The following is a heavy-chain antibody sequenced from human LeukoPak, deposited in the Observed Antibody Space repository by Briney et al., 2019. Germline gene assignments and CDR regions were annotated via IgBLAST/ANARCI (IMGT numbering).Heavy chain of an antibody. D-gene: IGHD5-18*01. Sequence: PSETLSLTCAVHGGSFSGYYWSWIRQPPGKGLEWIGEINHSGSTNYNPSLKSRVTISVGTSKNQFSLKLSSVTAADTAVYYCARGSRGRYSYGYVDYWGQGTLVTVSS. CDR1: GGSFSGYY. V-gene: IGHV4-34*01. CDR2: INHSGST. CDR3: ARGSRGRYSYGYVDY. J-gene: IGHJ4*02.